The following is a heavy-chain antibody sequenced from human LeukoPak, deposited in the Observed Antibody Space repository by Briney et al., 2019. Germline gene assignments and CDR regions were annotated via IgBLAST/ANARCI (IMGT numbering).Heavy chain of an antibody. V-gene: IGHV1-46*01. D-gene: IGHD2-21*02. CDR3: ARDGGGDCDFDY. J-gene: IGHJ4*02. Sequence: ASVKVSCKASGGTFSSYAISWVRQAPGQGLEWMGIINPSGTDSNYAQKFQGRVTMTRDMSTSKVNMELSILRSGDTAVYYCARDGGGDCDFDYWGQGTLVTVSS. CDR2: INPSGTDS. CDR1: GGTFSSYA.